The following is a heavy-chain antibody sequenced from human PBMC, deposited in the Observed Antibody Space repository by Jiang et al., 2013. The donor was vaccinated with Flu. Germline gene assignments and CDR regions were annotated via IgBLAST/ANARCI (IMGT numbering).Heavy chain of an antibody. CDR2: IDWDDDK. V-gene: IGHV2-70*04. D-gene: IGHD2/OR15-2a*01. CDR3: ARTILIYADAFDI. J-gene: IGHJ3*02. Sequence: KPTQTLTLTCTFSGFSLSTSGMRVSWIRQPPGKALEWLARIDWDDDKFYSTSLKTRLTISKDTSKNXVVLTMTNMDPVDTATYYCARTILIYADAFDIWGQGTMVTVSS. CDR1: GFSLSTSGMR.